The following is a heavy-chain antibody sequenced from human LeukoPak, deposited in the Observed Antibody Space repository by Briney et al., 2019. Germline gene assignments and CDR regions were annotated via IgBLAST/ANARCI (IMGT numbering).Heavy chain of an antibody. J-gene: IGHJ3*02. V-gene: IGHV3-33*01. CDR2: ISSDGSIK. CDR3: ARDILPSGNRAFDI. CDR1: GFTLSDYG. D-gene: IGHD1/OR15-1a*01. Sequence: GGSLRLSCAVSGFTLSDYGIHWVRQAPGKGLEWVTIISSDGSIKYADSVKGRFTVSRDSSKNTVYLQMNSLRAEDTAVYYCARDILPSGNRAFDIWGQGTTVTVSS.